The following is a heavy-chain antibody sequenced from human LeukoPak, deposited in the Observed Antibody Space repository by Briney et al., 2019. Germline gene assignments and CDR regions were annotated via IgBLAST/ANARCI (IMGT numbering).Heavy chain of an antibody. D-gene: IGHD1-26*01. CDR1: GGTFSSYA. CDR3: ARDLWVQYYYYGMDV. Sequence: SVKVSCKASGGTFSSYAISWVRQAPGQGLEWMGGLIPIFGTANYAQKFQGRVTITADESTSTAYMELSSLRSEDTAVYYCARDLWVQYYYYGMDVWGQGTTVTVSS. J-gene: IGHJ6*02. V-gene: IGHV1-69*13. CDR2: LIPIFGTA.